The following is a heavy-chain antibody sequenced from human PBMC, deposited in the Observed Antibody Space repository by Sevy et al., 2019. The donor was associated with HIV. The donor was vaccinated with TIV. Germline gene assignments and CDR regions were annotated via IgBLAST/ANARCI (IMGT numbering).Heavy chain of an antibody. V-gene: IGHV3-48*01. D-gene: IGHD6-13*01. CDR1: GFTFSSYS. CDR2: ISSSSSTI. Sequence: GGSLRLSCAASGFTFSSYSMNWVRQAPGKGLEWVSYISSSSSTIYYADSVKGRFTIARDNDKNSLYLQMNSLRAEDTAVYYCARRIAAAPRVYYYYGMDVWGQGTTVTVSS. J-gene: IGHJ6*02. CDR3: ARRIAAAPRVYYYYGMDV.